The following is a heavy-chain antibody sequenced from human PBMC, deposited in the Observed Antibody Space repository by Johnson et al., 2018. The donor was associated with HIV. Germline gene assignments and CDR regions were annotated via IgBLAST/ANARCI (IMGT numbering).Heavy chain of an antibody. Sequence: QVQLVESGGGVVQPGRSLRLSCAASRFTFSSFAMHWVRQAPGKGLEWVAVISYDGSDKYSADSVKGRFTISRDSSKNTLYLQMNSLKTEDTAVYYCTTDINGVYSSGWYGTASAFDIWGQGTMVTVSS. V-gene: IGHV3-30*04. J-gene: IGHJ3*02. CDR3: TTDINGVYSSGWYGTASAFDI. CDR2: ISYDGSDK. D-gene: IGHD6-19*01. CDR1: RFTFSSFA.